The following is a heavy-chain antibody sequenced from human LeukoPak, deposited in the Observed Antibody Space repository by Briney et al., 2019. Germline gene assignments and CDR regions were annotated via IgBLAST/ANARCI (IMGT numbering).Heavy chain of an antibody. CDR2: ISPDGSST. J-gene: IGHJ4*02. V-gene: IGHV3-74*01. CDR1: GFTFSSYW. Sequence: GGSLRLSCGASGFTFSSYWMHWVRQAPGKGLVWVSRISPDGSSTSYADSVKGRFTISRDNAKNTLDLQMNSLRAEDAAVYYCARGYYGSSFGYWGQGTLVPVSS. CDR3: ARGYYGSSFGY. D-gene: IGHD3-10*01.